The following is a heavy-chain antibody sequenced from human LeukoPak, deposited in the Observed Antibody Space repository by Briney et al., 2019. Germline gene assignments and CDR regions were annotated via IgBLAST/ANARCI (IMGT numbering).Heavy chain of an antibody. J-gene: IGHJ5*02. CDR1: GGSFSGYY. D-gene: IGHD3-10*01. CDR2: INHSGST. Sequence: SETLSLTCAVYGGSFSGYYWSWIRQPPGKGLEWIGEINHSGSTNYNPSLKSRVTISVDTSKNQFSLKLSSVTAADTAVYYCARGGGKITMFRGVITQGFDPWGQGTLVTVSS. V-gene: IGHV4-34*01. CDR3: ARGGGKITMFRGVITQGFDP.